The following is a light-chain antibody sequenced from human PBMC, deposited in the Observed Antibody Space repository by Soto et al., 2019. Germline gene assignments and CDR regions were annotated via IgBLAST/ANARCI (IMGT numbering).Light chain of an antibody. J-gene: IGKJ3*01. Sequence: EIVLTQSPATLSLSPGERATLSCRASQGISSYLAWFQQKPGQAPRLLIYDASNRATGIPARFSGSGSGTDFTLTISRLEPEDFAVYYCQQYGSSPASFTFGPGTKVDIK. CDR3: QQYGSSPASFT. CDR2: DAS. V-gene: IGKV3-11*01. CDR1: QGISSY.